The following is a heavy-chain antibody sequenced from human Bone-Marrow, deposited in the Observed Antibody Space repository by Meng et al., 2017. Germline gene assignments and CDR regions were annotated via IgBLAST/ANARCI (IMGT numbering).Heavy chain of an antibody. Sequence: EVQLVEAGGGLLQPGGSLRISCAASGFTFNKSPLSWVRQAPGKGLEWVSGISGDSETTNYADSVRGRFTVSRDTSKSTLYLQMDNLRADDTALYFCAKVNWGSSLDNSWGQGTLVTVSS. D-gene: IGHD7-27*01. CDR1: GFTFNKSP. V-gene: IGHV3-23*04. CDR3: AKVNWGSSLDNS. J-gene: IGHJ4*02. CDR2: ISGDSETT.